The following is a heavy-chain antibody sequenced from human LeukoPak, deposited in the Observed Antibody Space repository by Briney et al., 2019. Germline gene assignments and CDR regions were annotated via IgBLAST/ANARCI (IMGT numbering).Heavy chain of an antibody. CDR3: ARGIRGGSSSLHFDY. V-gene: IGHV4-59*11. Sequence: SETLSLTCNVSGGSISNHYWNWIRQPPGKGLEWMGDIYYSGSTNYNPSLKSRVTISVDTSKNQFSLKLSSVTAADTAAYYCARGIRGGSSSLHFDYWGQGTLVTVSS. J-gene: IGHJ4*02. CDR1: GGSISNHY. D-gene: IGHD6-6*01. CDR2: IYYSGST.